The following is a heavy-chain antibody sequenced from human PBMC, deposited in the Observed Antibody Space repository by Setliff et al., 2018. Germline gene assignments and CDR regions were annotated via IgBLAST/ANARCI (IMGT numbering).Heavy chain of an antibody. Sequence: ASVKVSCKTSRFGFPTFGFSWVPQAPGQGLEWLGSISPYSGNTNYPQWLQDRVTMTIDTSATTVYMELQSLRSDDTAVYYCVRSSAPQVVVAADFDFWGQGTPVTVSS. V-gene: IGHV1-18*01. D-gene: IGHD6-19*01. CDR2: ISPYSGNT. CDR1: RFGFPTFG. J-gene: IGHJ4*02. CDR3: VRSSAPQVVVAADFDF.